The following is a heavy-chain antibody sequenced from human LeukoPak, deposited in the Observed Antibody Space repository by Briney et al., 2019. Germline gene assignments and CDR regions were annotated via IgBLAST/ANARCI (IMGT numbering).Heavy chain of an antibody. CDR1: GGTFSSYA. J-gene: IGHJ3*02. CDR3: ARMTGYCSSTSCYMDAFDI. Sequence: SVKVSCKASGGTFSSYAISWVRQAPGQGLEWMGGIIPIFGTANYAQKVQGRVTITTDESTSTAYMELSSLRSEDTAVYYCARMTGYCSSTSCYMDAFDIWGQGTMVTVSS. D-gene: IGHD2-2*02. CDR2: IIPIFGTA. V-gene: IGHV1-69*05.